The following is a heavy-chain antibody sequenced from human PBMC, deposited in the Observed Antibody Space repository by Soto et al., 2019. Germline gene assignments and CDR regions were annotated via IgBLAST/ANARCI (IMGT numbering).Heavy chain of an antibody. Sequence: QVQLVESGGGVVQPGRSLRLSCGASGFTFSSYGMHWVRQAPGKGLEWVAVIWDDGSYKYYADSVKGRFTISRDNSQNTLYLQMNSLRAVDTAVYYCARDRYSSGWYDLDYWGQGTLVTVSS. CDR1: GFTFSSYG. D-gene: IGHD6-19*01. CDR2: IWDDGSYK. CDR3: ARDRYSSGWYDLDY. V-gene: IGHV3-33*01. J-gene: IGHJ4*02.